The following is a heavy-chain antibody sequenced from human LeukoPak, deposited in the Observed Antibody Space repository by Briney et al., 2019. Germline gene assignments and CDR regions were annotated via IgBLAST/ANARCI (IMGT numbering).Heavy chain of an antibody. J-gene: IGHJ4*02. Sequence: SETLSLTCTVSGGSISSYYWTWLRQPPGKGLEWIGYIHYSGSTNYNPSLKSRVTISVDTSTNQFTLKLSSVTAADTAVYYCASGYDSSGYYFRYYFDYWGQGTLVTVPS. CDR1: GGSISSYY. CDR2: IHYSGST. V-gene: IGHV4-59*08. CDR3: ASGYDSSGYYFRYYFDY. D-gene: IGHD3-22*01.